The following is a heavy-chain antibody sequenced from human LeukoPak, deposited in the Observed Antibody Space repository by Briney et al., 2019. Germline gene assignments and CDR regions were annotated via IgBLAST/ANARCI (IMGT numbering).Heavy chain of an antibody. CDR1: GFTFSSYA. CDR2: ISGSGGST. CDR3: ARVRTQYCSSTSCYTGDY. J-gene: IGHJ4*02. D-gene: IGHD2-2*02. V-gene: IGHV3-23*01. Sequence: PGGSLRLSCAASGFTFSSYAMSWVRQAPGKGLEWVSGISGSGGSTYYEDSVKGQFTISRDNSKNTLYLQMNSLRAEDTAIYYCARVRTQYCSSTSCYTGDYWGQGTLVTVSS.